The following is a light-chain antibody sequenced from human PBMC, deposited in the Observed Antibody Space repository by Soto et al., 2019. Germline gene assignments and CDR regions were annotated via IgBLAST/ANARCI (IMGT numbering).Light chain of an antibody. CDR1: SSDVGGHNF. Sequence: QSVLTQPPSASGSPGQSVTISCTGTSSDVGGHNFVSWYQQHPGKAPKFLIYEVTKRPSGVPDRFSGSKSGITASLTVSGHQADDDAYYYCSAYAGNNNPVIFGGGTKLTVL. CDR2: EVT. J-gene: IGLJ2*01. CDR3: SAYAGNNNPVI. V-gene: IGLV2-8*01.